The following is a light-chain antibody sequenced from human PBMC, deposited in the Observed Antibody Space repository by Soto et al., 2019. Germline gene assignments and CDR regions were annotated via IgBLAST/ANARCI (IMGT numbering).Light chain of an antibody. CDR3: QQRSKWPLT. J-gene: IGKJ4*01. CDR2: GVS. CDR1: QSVTSNA. V-gene: IGKV3D-20*02. Sequence: EIVLTQSPCTLSLSPGERATLSCRASQSVTSNALAWYQQKPGQAPRLLIYGVSSRATGIPDRFSGSGSGTDFTLTISSLEPEDFAVYYCQQRSKWPLTFGGGTKVDIK.